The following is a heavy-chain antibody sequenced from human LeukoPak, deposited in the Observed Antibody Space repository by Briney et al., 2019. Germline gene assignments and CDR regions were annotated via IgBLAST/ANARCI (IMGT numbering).Heavy chain of an antibody. V-gene: IGHV3-48*04. D-gene: IGHD3-22*01. CDR2: ISSSSSTI. Sequence: GGSLRLSCAASGFTFSSYSMNWVRQAPGKGLEWVSYISSSSSTIYYADSVKGRFTISRDNAKNSLYLQMNSLRAEDTAVYYCARAHAEDSSGYYLRGVIGYWGQGTLVTVSS. J-gene: IGHJ4*02. CDR3: ARAHAEDSSGYYLRGVIGY. CDR1: GFTFSSYS.